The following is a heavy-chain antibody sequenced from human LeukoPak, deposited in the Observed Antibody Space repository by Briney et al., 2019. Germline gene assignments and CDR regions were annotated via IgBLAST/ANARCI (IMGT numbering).Heavy chain of an antibody. Sequence: SVKVSCKTSGGTFSSYAISWVRQAPGQGLEWMGGIIPIFGTANYAQKFQGRVTITADESTSTAYMELSSLRSEDTAVYYCARQKDIVVVPAAMTTGWFDPWGQGTLVTVSS. J-gene: IGHJ5*02. V-gene: IGHV1-69*01. CDR1: GGTFSSYA. D-gene: IGHD2-2*01. CDR3: ARQKDIVVVPAAMTTGWFDP. CDR2: IIPIFGTA.